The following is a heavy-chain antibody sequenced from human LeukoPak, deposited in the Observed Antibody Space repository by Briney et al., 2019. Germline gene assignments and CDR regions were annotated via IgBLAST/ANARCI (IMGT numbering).Heavy chain of an antibody. CDR2: INPNSGGT. D-gene: IGHD3-22*01. J-gene: IGHJ4*02. CDR3: ARDPTYYYDSDDY. V-gene: IGHV1-2*02. CDR1: GYTFTGYY. Sequence: ASVKVSCKASGYTFTGYYMHWVRQAPGQGLEWMGWINPNSGGTNYAQKFQGRVTMTRDTSISTAYMELSRLRSDDTAVYYCARDPTYYYDSDDYWGQGTLVTVSS.